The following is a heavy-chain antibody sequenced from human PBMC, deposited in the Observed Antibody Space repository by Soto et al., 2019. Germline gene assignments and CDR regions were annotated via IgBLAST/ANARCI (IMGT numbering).Heavy chain of an antibody. J-gene: IGHJ5*02. V-gene: IGHV3-23*01. D-gene: IGHD4-4*01. Sequence: PGGSLRLSCAASGFTFSSAAMKWVRQAPGKGLEWVSIISGSDSRTYYADSVKGRFTISRDNSKNTLYLDMNSLRAEDTAVYYCAKSLDIHYKNWFDPWGQGTLVTVSS. CDR2: ISGSDSRT. CDR1: GFTFSSAA. CDR3: AKSLDIHYKNWFDP.